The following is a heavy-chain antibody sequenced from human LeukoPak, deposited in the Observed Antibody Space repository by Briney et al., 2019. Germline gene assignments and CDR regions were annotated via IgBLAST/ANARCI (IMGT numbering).Heavy chain of an antibody. CDR3: ARWASCYDY. CDR1: GFTFTTSA. Sequence: GGSLRLSCAASGFTFTTSAMTWVRQAPGKGLEWVSYISDSGISTYYADSVKGRFTISRDNSKNTLYLQMNSLRAEDTAVYYCARWASCYDYWGQGTLVTVSS. J-gene: IGHJ4*02. D-gene: IGHD2-2*01. CDR2: ISDSGIST. V-gene: IGHV3-23*01.